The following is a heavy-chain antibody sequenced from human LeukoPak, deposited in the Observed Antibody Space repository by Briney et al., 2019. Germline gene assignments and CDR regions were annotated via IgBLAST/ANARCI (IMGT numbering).Heavy chain of an antibody. CDR1: GFTFNTYT. CDR3: VGGDSREL. Sequence: GGSLRLSCAGSGFTFNTYTMNWVRQAPGKGLEWISSIGRNSVDKYYAASVRGRFTISRDNSENSLYVEMSSLRAEDTAVYYCVGGDSRELWGQGTLVTVSS. D-gene: IGHD3-22*01. V-gene: IGHV3-21*01. CDR2: IGRNSVDK. J-gene: IGHJ4*02.